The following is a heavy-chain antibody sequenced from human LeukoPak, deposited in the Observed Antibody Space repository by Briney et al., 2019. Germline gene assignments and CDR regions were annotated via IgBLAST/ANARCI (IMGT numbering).Heavy chain of an antibody. J-gene: IGHJ4*02. CDR2: IYSGGST. CDR1: GFTVSSNY. D-gene: IGHD6-19*01. Sequence: PGGSLRLSCAASGFTVSSNYMSWVRQAPGKGLEWVSVIYSGGSTYYADSVKGRFTISRDNSKNTLYLQMNSLRAEDTAVYYCARRRAVGDFDYWGQGTLVTVSS. CDR3: ARRRAVGDFDY. V-gene: IGHV3-53*01.